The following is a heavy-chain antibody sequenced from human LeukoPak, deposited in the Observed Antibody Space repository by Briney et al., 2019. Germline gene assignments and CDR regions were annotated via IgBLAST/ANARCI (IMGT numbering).Heavy chain of an antibody. CDR2: ISGSGGST. Sequence: PGGSLRLSCAASGFTFSSYAMSWVRQAPGKGLEWVSAISGSGGSTYYADSVKGRFTISRDNSKNTLYLQMNSLRAEGTAVYYCAKDYSEGIAVAGSPLDHWGQGTLVTVSS. CDR3: AKDYSEGIAVAGSPLDH. CDR1: GFTFSSYA. V-gene: IGHV3-23*01. J-gene: IGHJ4*02. D-gene: IGHD6-19*01.